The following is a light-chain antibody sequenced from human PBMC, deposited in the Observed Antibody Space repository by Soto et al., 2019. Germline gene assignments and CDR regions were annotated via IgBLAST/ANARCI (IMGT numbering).Light chain of an antibody. CDR1: TSDIGTYNY. J-gene: IGLJ3*02. CDR3: SSYTSSATLV. CDR2: EVS. V-gene: IGLV2-14*01. Sequence: QSALTQPASVSGSPGQSITISCSGGTSDIGTYNYASWYQHHPGKVPKVVIYEVSDRPSGVSNRFSGSKSGNTASLTISGLQPEDEADYYCSSYTSSATLVFGGGTKVTVL.